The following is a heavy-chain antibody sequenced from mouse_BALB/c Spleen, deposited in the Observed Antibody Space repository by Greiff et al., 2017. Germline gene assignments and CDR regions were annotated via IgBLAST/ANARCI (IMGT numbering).Heavy chain of an antibody. CDR3: ARQGSTMITAGFAY. CDR1: GFTFSSYG. V-gene: IGHV5-6*01. CDR2: ISSGGSYT. Sequence: EVQRVESGGDLVKPGGSLKLSCAASGFTFSSYGMSWVRQTPDKRLEWVATISSGGSYTYYPDSVKGRFTISRDNAKNTLYLQMSSLKSEDTAMYYCARQGSTMITAGFAYWGQGTLVTVSA. J-gene: IGHJ3*01. D-gene: IGHD2-4*01.